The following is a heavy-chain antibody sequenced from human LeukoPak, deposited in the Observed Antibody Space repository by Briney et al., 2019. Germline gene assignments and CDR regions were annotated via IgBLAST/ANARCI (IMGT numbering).Heavy chain of an antibody. Sequence: SVKVSCKASGGTFSSYAISWVRQAPGQGLEWMGRIIPILGIANYAQKFQGRVTITADKSTSTAYMELSSLRSEDTAVYYCASGMRYYYGSGSYYYFDYWGQGTLVTVSS. CDR1: GGTFSSYA. D-gene: IGHD3-10*01. CDR2: IIPILGIA. J-gene: IGHJ4*02. V-gene: IGHV1-69*04. CDR3: ASGMRYYYGSGSYYYFDY.